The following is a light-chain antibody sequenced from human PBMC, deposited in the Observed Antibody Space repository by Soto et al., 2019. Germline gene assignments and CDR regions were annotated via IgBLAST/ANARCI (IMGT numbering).Light chain of an antibody. V-gene: IGKV3D-15*01. CDR3: QQYNYWPRT. Sequence: DIVMTQSPAFVSASLGERVTLSCRASRTIDTYLAWYQQKPGQAPRLLFYGASTRATGIPARFSGSGSGTEFTLTITSLQSEDFAVYYCQQYNYWPRTFGQGTKVDIK. CDR2: GAS. CDR1: RTIDTY. J-gene: IGKJ1*01.